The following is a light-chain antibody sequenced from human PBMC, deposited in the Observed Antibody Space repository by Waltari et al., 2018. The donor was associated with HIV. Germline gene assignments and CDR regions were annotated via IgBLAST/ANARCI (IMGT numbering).Light chain of an antibody. J-gene: IGLJ2*01. CDR3: MTYSSGFTLM. Sequence: QSALTKPASVSGSPGQSITISCPGTSFDVGDYNYVSWYQQHPGKAPKLLIYEITNQPSWLSNRVAGSKAGSTASLTSSGLQAEDEADNDRMTYSSGFTLMVGGGTKLT. CDR1: SFDVGDYNY. CDR2: EIT. V-gene: IGLV2-14*01.